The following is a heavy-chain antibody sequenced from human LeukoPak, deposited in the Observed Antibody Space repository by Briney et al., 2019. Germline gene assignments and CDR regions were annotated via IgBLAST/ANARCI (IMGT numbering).Heavy chain of an antibody. D-gene: IGHD5-24*01. J-gene: IGHJ6*03. Sequence: PSETLSLTCTVSGGSISSYYWSWIRQPPGKGLEWIGYIYYSGSTNYNPSLKSRVTISVDTSKNQFSLKLSSVTAADTAVYYCARLATDYYMDVWGKGTTVTVSS. CDR1: GGSISSYY. CDR2: IYYSGST. CDR3: ARLATDYYMDV. V-gene: IGHV4-59*01.